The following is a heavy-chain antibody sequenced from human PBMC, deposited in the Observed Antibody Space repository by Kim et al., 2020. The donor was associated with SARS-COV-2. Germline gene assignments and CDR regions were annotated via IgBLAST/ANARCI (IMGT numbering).Heavy chain of an antibody. CDR1: GGSISSYY. CDR2: IYYSGST. J-gene: IGHJ5*02. Sequence: SETLSLTCTVSGGSISSYYWSWIRQPPGKGLEWIGYIYYSGSTNYNPSLKSRVTISVDTSKNQFSLKLSSVTAADTAVYYCARGASLSKYNWFDPWGQGTLVTVSS. V-gene: IGHV4-59*01. CDR3: ARGASLSKYNWFDP.